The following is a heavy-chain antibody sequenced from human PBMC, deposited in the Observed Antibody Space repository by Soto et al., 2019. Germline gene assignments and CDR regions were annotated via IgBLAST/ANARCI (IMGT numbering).Heavy chain of an antibody. CDR2: IYYSGST. CDR1: GGSISSSSYY. J-gene: IGHJ5*02. Sequence: QLQLQESGPGLVKPSETLSLTCTVSGGSISSSSYYWGWIRQPPGKGLEWIGSIYYSGSTYYNPPLKSRVTISVDTSKNQFSLKLRSVTAADTAVYYCARHALGTPHTPSWFDPWGQGTLVTVSS. D-gene: IGHD3-10*01. CDR3: ARHALGTPHTPSWFDP. V-gene: IGHV4-39*01.